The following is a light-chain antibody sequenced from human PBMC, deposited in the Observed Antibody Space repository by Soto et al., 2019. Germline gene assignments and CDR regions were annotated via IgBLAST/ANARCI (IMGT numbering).Light chain of an antibody. V-gene: IGKV3-20*01. J-gene: IGKJ1*01. CDR3: QQYGSSRT. Sequence: EIVLTPSPGTLSLSPGERATLYCRASQSVSSSYLAWYQQKPGQAPRLLIYGASSRATGIPDRFSGSGSGTDFTLTISRLEPEDFAVYYCQQYGSSRTFGRGTKVDIK. CDR1: QSVSSSY. CDR2: GAS.